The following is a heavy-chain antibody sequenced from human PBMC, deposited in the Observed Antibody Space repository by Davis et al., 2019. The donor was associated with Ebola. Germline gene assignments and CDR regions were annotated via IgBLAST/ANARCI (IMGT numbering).Heavy chain of an antibody. J-gene: IGHJ4*02. D-gene: IGHD3-9*01. CDR1: GFSLSTTGVG. CDR3: ARRPKVLEHYDILTGYYNAYYFDY. Sequence: SGPTLVKPTQTLTLTCTFSGFSLSTTGVGVGWIRQPPGKALEWLALILWDDDKRYSPSLKSRLTITKDTSKNQVVLTMTNMDPVDTATYYCARRPKVLEHYDILTGYYNAYYFDYWGQGTLVTVSS. CDR2: ILWDDDK. V-gene: IGHV2-5*02.